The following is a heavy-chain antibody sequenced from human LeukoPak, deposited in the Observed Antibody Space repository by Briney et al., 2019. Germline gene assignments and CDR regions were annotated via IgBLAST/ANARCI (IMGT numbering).Heavy chain of an antibody. CDR1: GYTFTGYY. CDR2: ISAYNGNT. J-gene: IGHJ6*02. Sequence: ASVKVSCKASGYTFTGYYMHWVRQAPGQGLEWMGWISAYNGNTNYAQKLQGRVTMTTDTSTSTAYMELRSLRSDDTAVYYCARSDLAASDYYYYYGMDVWGQGTTVTVSS. V-gene: IGHV1-18*04. CDR3: ARSDLAASDYYYYYGMDV. D-gene: IGHD2-15*01.